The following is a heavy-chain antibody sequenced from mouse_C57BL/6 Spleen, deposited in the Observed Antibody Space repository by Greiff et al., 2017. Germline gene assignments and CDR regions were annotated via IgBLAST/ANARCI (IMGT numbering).Heavy chain of an antibody. D-gene: IGHD2-4*01. CDR1: GYTFTSYW. Sequence: QVQLQQPGAELVRPGSSVKLSCKASGYTFTSYWMDWVKQRPGQGLEWIGNIYPSDSETHYNQKFKDKATLTVDKSSSTAYMQLSSLTSEDSAVYYCARKRLPYYDYDDYWGQGTTLTVSS. CDR2: IYPSDSET. J-gene: IGHJ2*01. V-gene: IGHV1-61*01. CDR3: ARKRLPYYDYDDY.